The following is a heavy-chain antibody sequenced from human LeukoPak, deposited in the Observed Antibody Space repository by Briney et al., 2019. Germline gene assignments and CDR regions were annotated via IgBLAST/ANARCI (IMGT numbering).Heavy chain of an antibody. V-gene: IGHV4-59*01. J-gene: IGHJ6*03. D-gene: IGHD3-3*01. CDR2: IYYSGST. CDR1: GGSISSYY. CDR3: ARRRWAYYDFWSGYPYYMDV. Sequence: SETLSLTCTVSGGSISSYYWSWIRQPPGKGLEWIGYIYYSGSTNYNPSLKSRVTISVDTSKNQFYPKLSSVTAADTAVYYCARRRWAYYDFWSGYPYYMDVWGKGTTVTVSS.